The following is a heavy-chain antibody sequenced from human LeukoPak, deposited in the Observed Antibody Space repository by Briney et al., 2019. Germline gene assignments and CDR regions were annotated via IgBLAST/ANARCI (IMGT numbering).Heavy chain of an antibody. Sequence: ASVKVSCKASGYTFTSYDINWVRQATGQGLEWMGWINPNSGGTNYAQKFQGRVTMTRDTSISTAYMELSRLRSDDTAVYYCARGRIIVPAAMPGDYWGQGTLVTVSS. CDR1: GYTFTSYD. J-gene: IGHJ4*02. CDR2: INPNSGGT. CDR3: ARGRIIVPAAMPGDY. V-gene: IGHV1-2*02. D-gene: IGHD2-2*01.